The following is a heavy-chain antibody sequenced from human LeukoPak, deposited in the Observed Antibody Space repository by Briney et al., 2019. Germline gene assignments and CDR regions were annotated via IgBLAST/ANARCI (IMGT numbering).Heavy chain of an antibody. J-gene: IGHJ4*02. CDR1: GFTFSSYG. CDR2: IGYDGSNK. Sequence: GRSLRLSCAASGFTFSSYGMHWVRQAPGKGLEWVAVIGYDGSNKYYADSVKGRFTISRDNSKNTLYLQMNSLRAEDTAVYYCARDTTQIAAAGTLDYWGQGTLVTVSS. D-gene: IGHD6-13*01. CDR3: ARDTTQIAAAGTLDY. V-gene: IGHV3-33*01.